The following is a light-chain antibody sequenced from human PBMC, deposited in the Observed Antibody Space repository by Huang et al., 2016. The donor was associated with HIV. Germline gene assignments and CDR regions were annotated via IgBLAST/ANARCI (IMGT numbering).Light chain of an antibody. V-gene: IGKV1-33*01. CDR1: QDIRNQ. CDR3: QQYDSPPWT. CDR2: DAS. J-gene: IGKJ1*01. Sequence: DIQMTQSPSSLSASVGDRVTITCQATQDIRNQLNWYKQEPGKAPKVLSYDASNLEAGVPSRFSGSGSGTDVTFTISSLQPEDIATYYCQQYDSPPWTFGQGTKVEIK.